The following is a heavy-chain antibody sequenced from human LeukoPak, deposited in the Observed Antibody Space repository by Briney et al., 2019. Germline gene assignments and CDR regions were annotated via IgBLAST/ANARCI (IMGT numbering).Heavy chain of an antibody. CDR2: IYYSGST. CDR3: ARDFISEGRNAFDI. Sequence: PSETLSLTCTVSGGSISSGGYYWSWLRQHPGTGLEWLGYIYYSGSTYYNPSLKSRVTISVDTSKNQFSLKLSSVTAADTAVYYCARDFISEGRNAFDIWGQGTMVTVSS. J-gene: IGHJ3*02. CDR1: GGSISSGGYY. V-gene: IGHV4-31*03.